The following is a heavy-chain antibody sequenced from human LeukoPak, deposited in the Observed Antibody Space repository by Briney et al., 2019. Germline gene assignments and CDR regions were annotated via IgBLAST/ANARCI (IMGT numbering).Heavy chain of an antibody. CDR3: ARSPYYDILAGFYYYFDY. CDR2: ISYDGSNK. V-gene: IGHV3-30-3*01. Sequence: GGSLRLSCAASGFTFSSYAMHWVRQAPGKGLEWVADISYDGSNKYYADSVKGRLTISRDNSKSTLYLQMNSLGAEDTATYYCARSPYYDILAGFYYYFDYWGQGTLVTVSS. D-gene: IGHD3-9*01. J-gene: IGHJ4*02. CDR1: GFTFSSYA.